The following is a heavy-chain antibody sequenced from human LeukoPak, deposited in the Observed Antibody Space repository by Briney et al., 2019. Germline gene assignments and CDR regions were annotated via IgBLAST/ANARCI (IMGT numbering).Heavy chain of an antibody. Sequence: SETLSLTCTVSGGSISSYYWSWIRQPPGKGLEWIGYIYYSGSTNYNPSLKSRVTISVDTSKNQFSLKLSSVTAADTAVYYCARRAPPASYCGGDCWFDPWGQGTLVTVSS. J-gene: IGHJ5*02. D-gene: IGHD2-21*02. CDR3: ARRAPPASYCGGDCWFDP. CDR2: IYYSGST. CDR1: GGSISSYY. V-gene: IGHV4-59*01.